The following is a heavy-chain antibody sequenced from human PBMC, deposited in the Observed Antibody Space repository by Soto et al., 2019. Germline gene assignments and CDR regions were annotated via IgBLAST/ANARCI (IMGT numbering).Heavy chain of an antibody. Sequence: EEQLVESGGGLVQPGGSLRLSCAASGFTFSNNVMNWVRQAPGRGLEWVSSINRDFNTYYADSVKGRFTISRDNAKDSLFHQMNSLRADDTAVYYCVNGDYYVGQGTLVTVSS. V-gene: IGHV3-48*01. CDR1: GFTFSNNV. J-gene: IGHJ4*02. CDR3: VNGDYY. CDR2: INRDFNT. D-gene: IGHD4-17*01.